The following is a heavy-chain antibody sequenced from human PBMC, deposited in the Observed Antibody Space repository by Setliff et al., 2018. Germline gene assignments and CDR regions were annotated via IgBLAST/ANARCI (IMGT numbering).Heavy chain of an antibody. CDR2: IRNDGTEK. V-gene: IGHV3-30*02. CDR1: ALTFSNYG. D-gene: IGHD1-26*01. CDR3: AKGSVPIVGTTYSFDY. Sequence: PGGSLRLSCAASALTFSNYGIHWVRQAPGKGLEWVAFIRNDGTEKFHADPVKGRFTVSRDNSKNTVFLQMNSLTTDDTAVYYCAKGSVPIVGTTYSFDYWGQGTLVTVSS. J-gene: IGHJ4*02.